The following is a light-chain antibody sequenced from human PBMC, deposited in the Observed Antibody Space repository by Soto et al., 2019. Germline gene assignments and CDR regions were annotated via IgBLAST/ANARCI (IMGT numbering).Light chain of an antibody. Sequence: EIVLAQSPGTLSLSPGERATLSCRAIQSVSSVYLAWYQQRPGQAPRLLIYDTSTRATGIPARFSGSGSGTEFTLTISSLQSEDFAVYYCQQYNNWPPITFGQGTRLEI. CDR2: DTS. V-gene: IGKV3-15*01. J-gene: IGKJ5*01. CDR3: QQYNNWPPIT. CDR1: QSVSSVY.